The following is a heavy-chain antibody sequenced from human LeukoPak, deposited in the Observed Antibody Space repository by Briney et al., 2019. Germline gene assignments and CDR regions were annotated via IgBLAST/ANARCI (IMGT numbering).Heavy chain of an antibody. Sequence: GGSLRLSCAASGFTFSDYYMSWIRQAPGKGLELVSYISSSGSTIYYADSVKGRFTISRDNAKNSLYLQMNSLRAEDTAVYYCARTEYSSGWYGPDYYYGMDVWGQGTTVTVSS. CDR2: ISSSGSTI. J-gene: IGHJ6*02. D-gene: IGHD6-19*01. V-gene: IGHV3-11*01. CDR3: ARTEYSSGWYGPDYYYGMDV. CDR1: GFTFSDYY.